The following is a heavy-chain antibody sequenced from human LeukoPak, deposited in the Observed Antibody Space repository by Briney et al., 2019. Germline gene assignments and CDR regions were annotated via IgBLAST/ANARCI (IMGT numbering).Heavy chain of an antibody. Sequence: PSETLSLTCTVSGGSISSNIYYWGWIRQLPGKGLEWIGDIYYSGSTYYNPSLKSRVTISVDTSKNQFSLKLSSVTTADTAVYYCARRGGYDFSYDYWGQGILVTVSS. V-gene: IGHV4-39*01. CDR3: ARRGGYDFSYDY. D-gene: IGHD5-12*01. CDR1: GGSISSNIYY. J-gene: IGHJ4*02. CDR2: IYYSGST.